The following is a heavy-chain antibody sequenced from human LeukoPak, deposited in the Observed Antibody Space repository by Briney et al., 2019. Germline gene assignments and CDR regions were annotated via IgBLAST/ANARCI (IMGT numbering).Heavy chain of an antibody. D-gene: IGHD3-10*01. Sequence: SETLSLTCTVSGGSISSGSYYWSWIRQPAGKGLEWIVRIYTSGSTNYNPSLKSRVPISVDTSKNQFSLKLSSVTAADTAVYYCARTSWSGELNWFDPWGQGTLVTVSS. J-gene: IGHJ5*02. CDR3: ARTSWSGELNWFDP. V-gene: IGHV4-61*02. CDR2: IYTSGST. CDR1: GGSISSGSYY.